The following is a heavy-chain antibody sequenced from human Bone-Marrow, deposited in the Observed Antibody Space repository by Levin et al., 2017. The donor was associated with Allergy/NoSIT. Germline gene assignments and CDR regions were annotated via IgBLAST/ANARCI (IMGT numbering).Heavy chain of an antibody. CDR1: GFTVSSNY. V-gene: IGHV3-66*01. Sequence: SCAASGFTVSSNYMSWVRQAPGKGLEWVSVIYSNGRTYYADSVKGRFTISRDNSKNTLYLQMNSLRAEDTAVYYCARDGPRATYYYYGMDVWGQGTTVTVS. CDR3: ARDGPRATYYYYGMDV. J-gene: IGHJ6*02. CDR2: IYSNGRT.